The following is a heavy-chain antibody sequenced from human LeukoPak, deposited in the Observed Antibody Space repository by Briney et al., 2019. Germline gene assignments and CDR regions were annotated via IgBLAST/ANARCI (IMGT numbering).Heavy chain of an antibody. CDR2: IYYSGST. CDR3: ARHDYSNNPTDY. Sequence: ASETLSLTCTVSGGSISSYYWSWIRQPPGKGLEWIGYIYYSGSTNYNPSPKSRVTISVDTSKNQFSLKLSSVTAADTAVYYCARHDYSNNPTDYWGQGTLVTVSS. J-gene: IGHJ4*02. D-gene: IGHD4-11*01. V-gene: IGHV4-59*08. CDR1: GGSISSYY.